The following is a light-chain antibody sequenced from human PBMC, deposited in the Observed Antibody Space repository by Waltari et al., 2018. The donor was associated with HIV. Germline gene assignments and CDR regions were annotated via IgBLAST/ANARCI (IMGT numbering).Light chain of an antibody. V-gene: IGKV3-20*01. CDR1: QRLVNDY. Sequence: LLTQSPGTLSWSPCKRSPLPCRAIQRLVNDYLVWYPQTPGQPPRILIYSASSRATGIPDRFSGSGAGTDFTLTISRLDPADFAVYDCQQYGNTPWTFGQGTKVDLK. CDR2: SAS. J-gene: IGKJ1*01. CDR3: QQYGNTPWT.